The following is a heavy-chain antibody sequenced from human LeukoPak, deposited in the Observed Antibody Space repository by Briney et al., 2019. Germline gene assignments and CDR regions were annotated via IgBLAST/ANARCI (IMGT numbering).Heavy chain of an antibody. D-gene: IGHD1-1*01. V-gene: IGHV1-18*01. CDR1: GYTFTSYG. CDR3: ARVDDLGNWFDP. CDR2: ISAYNGNT. Sequence: ASVKVSCKASGYTFTSYGISWVRQAPGQGLEWMGRISAYNGNTNYAQKLQGRVTMTTDTSTSTAYMELRSLRSDDTAVYYCARVDDLGNWFDPWGQGTLVTVSS. J-gene: IGHJ5*02.